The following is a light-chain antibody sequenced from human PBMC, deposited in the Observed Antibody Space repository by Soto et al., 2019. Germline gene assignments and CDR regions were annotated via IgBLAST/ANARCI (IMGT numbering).Light chain of an antibody. CDR1: GSSIGTNT. V-gene: IGLV1-44*01. CDR3: AAWDGTLNNVL. Sequence: QSALTQPPSASGTPGQRVTISCSGSGSSIGTNTVNWYRQLPGTAPKLLIYGNNQWPSGVPDRFSGSKSGTSASLAISGLQSEDEADYYCAAWDGTLNNVLFGGGTKVTVL. CDR2: GNN. J-gene: IGLJ2*01.